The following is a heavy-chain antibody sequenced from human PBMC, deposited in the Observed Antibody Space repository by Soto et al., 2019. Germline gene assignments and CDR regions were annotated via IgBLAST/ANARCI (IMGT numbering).Heavy chain of an antibody. D-gene: IGHD3-22*01. Sequence: GGSLRLSCAASGFSFRDYYMSWFRQAPGKGREWFSYISGSSNTIYYAESVKGRFIISRDNAKNSLFLQMNSLRADDTAVYYCAKHGVHQVVVVMGWLDSWGQRTLVTVSS. CDR2: ISGSSNTI. CDR3: AKHGVHQVVVVMGWLDS. J-gene: IGHJ5*01. V-gene: IGHV3-11*01. CDR1: GFSFRDYY.